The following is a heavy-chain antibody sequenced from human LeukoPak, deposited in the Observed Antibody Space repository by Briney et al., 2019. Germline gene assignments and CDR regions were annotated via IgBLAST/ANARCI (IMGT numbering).Heavy chain of an antibody. CDR2: ISGSGGST. Sequence: GGSLRLSCAASGFTFSSYAMSWVRQAPGKGLEWVSAISGSGGSTYYADSVKGRFSISRDNSKKTLYLQMNSLRAEDTAAYYCARSGLNRFDYWGQGTLVSVSS. D-gene: IGHD2-15*01. CDR1: GFTFSSYA. V-gene: IGHV3-23*01. J-gene: IGHJ4*02. CDR3: ARSGLNRFDY.